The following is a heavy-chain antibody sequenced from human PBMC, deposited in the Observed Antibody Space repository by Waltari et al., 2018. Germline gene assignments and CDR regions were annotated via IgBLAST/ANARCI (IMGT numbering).Heavy chain of an antibody. V-gene: IGHV4-59*01. D-gene: IGHD3-10*01. J-gene: IGHJ6*02. CDR3: GRGGWVYGSGTFYYYGMDV. Sequence: QVQLQESGPGLVKPSETLSLTCTVSGGSISSYYWSWIRQPPGKGLEWIGDIYYSGSPTSNPAVKSGGTVIVDTSKNQFSWERGCVTAAEPAWYYCGRGGWVYGSGTFYYYGMDVWGQGTTVTVSS. CDR1: GGSISSYY. CDR2: IYYSGSP.